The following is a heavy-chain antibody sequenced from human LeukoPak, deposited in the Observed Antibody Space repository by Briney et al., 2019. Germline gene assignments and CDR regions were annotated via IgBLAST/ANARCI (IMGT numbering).Heavy chain of an antibody. CDR3: ARWGRYNWNLIGVWDAFDI. D-gene: IGHD1-7*01. J-gene: IGHJ3*02. V-gene: IGHV3-23*01. Sequence: GGSLRPSCAASGFTFSSYAMSWVPQAPGRGVEWGSAISGSGGSTYYANSVNGRFTISRDNSKNTLYLQMNSLRAEDTAAYYCARWGRYNWNLIGVWDAFDIWGQGTMVTVSS. CDR1: GFTFSSYA. CDR2: ISGSGGST.